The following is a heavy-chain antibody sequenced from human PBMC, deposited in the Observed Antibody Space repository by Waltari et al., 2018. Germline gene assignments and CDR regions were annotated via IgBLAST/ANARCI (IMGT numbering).Heavy chain of an antibody. J-gene: IGHJ4*02. D-gene: IGHD3-3*01. CDR1: GYTFTSYD. CDR3: ARGERDFWSGYLIGVDY. V-gene: IGHV1-8*01. Sequence: QVQLVQSGAEVKKPGASVKVSCKASGYTFTSYDINWVRQATGQGLEWMGWMNPNSGNTGYAQKFQGRVTMTRNTSISTAYMELSSLRSEDTAVYYCARGERDFWSGYLIGVDYWGQGTLVTVSS. CDR2: MNPNSGNT.